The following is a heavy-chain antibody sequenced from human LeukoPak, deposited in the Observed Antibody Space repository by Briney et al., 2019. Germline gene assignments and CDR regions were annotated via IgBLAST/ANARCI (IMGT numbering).Heavy chain of an antibody. D-gene: IGHD1-26*01. CDR3: ARDPDPIVGVSFDY. V-gene: IGHV3-7*01. J-gene: IGHJ4*02. Sequence: GGSLRLSCAASGFTFSSHWMNWVRQAPGKGLEWVANVNQGGSEKNYVDSVKGRFTISRDNAKNSLYLQMNSLGVEDTAVYYCARDPDPIVGVSFDYWGQGTLDTVSS. CDR1: GFTFSSHW. CDR2: VNQGGSEK.